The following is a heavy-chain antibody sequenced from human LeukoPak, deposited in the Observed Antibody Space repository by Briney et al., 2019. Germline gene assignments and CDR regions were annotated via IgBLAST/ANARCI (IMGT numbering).Heavy chain of an antibody. J-gene: IGHJ6*03. CDR2: IIPIFGTA. CDR3: ARGEGQQWLVDHDRYYYYMDV. CDR1: GYTFTSYD. Sequence: SVKVSFKASGYTFTSYDINWVRQAPGQGLEWMGGIIPIFGTANYAQKFQGRVTITADKSTSTAYMELSSLRSEDTAVYYCARGEGQQWLVDHDRYYYYMDVWGKGTTVTVSS. D-gene: IGHD6-19*01. V-gene: IGHV1-69*06.